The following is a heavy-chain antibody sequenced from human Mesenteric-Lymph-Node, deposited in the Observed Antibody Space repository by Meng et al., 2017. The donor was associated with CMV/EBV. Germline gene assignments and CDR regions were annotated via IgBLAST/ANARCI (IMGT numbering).Heavy chain of an antibody. V-gene: IGHV3-74*01. D-gene: IGHD2-2*01. CDR2: INSEGSRT. CDR3: GGDPDASAD. Sequence: LRRSCAASGFTFSSYAMTWVRQAPGKGLVWVSRINSEGSRTTYADSVKGRFTISRDNSKNTVYLQMTSLRGDDTAVYYCGGDPDASADWGQGTLVTVSS. J-gene: IGHJ4*02. CDR1: GFTFSSYA.